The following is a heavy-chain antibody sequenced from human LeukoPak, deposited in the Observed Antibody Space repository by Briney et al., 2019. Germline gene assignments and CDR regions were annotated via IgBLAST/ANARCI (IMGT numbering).Heavy chain of an antibody. V-gene: IGHV1-18*01. Sequence: ASVKVSCKASGYTFTSYGISWVRQAPGQGLEWMGWISAYNGNTNYAQKLQGRVTMTTDTSTSTAYMELRSLRSDDTAVYYRARGRRVWFGELLPEGTAFDIWGQGTMVTVSS. D-gene: IGHD3-10*01. CDR3: ARGRRVWFGELLPEGTAFDI. J-gene: IGHJ3*02. CDR2: ISAYNGNT. CDR1: GYTFTSYG.